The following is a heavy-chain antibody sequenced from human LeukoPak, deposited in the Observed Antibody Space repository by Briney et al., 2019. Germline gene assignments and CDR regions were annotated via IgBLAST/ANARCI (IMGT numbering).Heavy chain of an antibody. CDR2: INHSGST. Sequence: SETLSLTCGVYGGSYSDYYWSWIRQPPGKGLEWIGEINHSGSTNYNPSLKSRVTISVDTSKNQFSLKLSSVTAADTAVYYCARGNWYYFDYWGQGTLVTVSS. CDR1: GGSYSDYY. V-gene: IGHV4-34*01. CDR3: ARGNWYYFDY. J-gene: IGHJ4*02. D-gene: IGHD1-1*01.